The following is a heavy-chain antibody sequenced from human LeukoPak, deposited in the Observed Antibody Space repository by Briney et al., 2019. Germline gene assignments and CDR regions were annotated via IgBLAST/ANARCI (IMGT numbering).Heavy chain of an antibody. CDR1: GFTFGDFV. D-gene: IGHD2-8*01. CDR2: ISWTGDRV. Sequence: GGSLRLSCVTSGFTFGDFVMHWVRQAPGKGLECVSTISWTGDRVAYAGSVKGRFTVSRDNAKNSLFLQMNSLRTDDTALYYCIKDAPNGSIDYWGQGTLVTVSS. V-gene: IGHV3-9*01. J-gene: IGHJ4*02. CDR3: IKDAPNGSIDY.